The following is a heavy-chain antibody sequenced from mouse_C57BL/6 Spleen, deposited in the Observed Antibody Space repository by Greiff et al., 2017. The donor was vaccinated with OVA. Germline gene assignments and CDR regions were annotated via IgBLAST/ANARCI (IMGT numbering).Heavy chain of an antibody. D-gene: IGHD2-3*01. CDR1: GYTFTSYW. CDR3: ARRDGYHDY. J-gene: IGHJ2*01. V-gene: IGHV1-64*01. CDR2: IHPNSGST. Sequence: VQRVESGAELVKPGASVKLSCKASGYTFTSYWMHWVKQRPGQGLEWIGMIHPNSGSTNYNEKFKSKATLTVDKSSSTAYMQLSSLTSEDSAVYYCARRDGYHDYWGQGTTLTVSS.